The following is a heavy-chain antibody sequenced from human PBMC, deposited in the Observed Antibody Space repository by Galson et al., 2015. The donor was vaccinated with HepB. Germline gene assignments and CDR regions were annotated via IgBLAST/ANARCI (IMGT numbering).Heavy chain of an antibody. D-gene: IGHD2-15*01. CDR3: ARDNFYGYCSGGSCYPFDY. J-gene: IGHJ4*02. Sequence: SVKVSCKASGYTFTSYGISWVRQAPGQGLEWMGWISAYTGNTNYAQKLQGRVTMTTDTSTSTAYMELRSLRSDDTAVYYCARDNFYGYCSGGSCYPFDYWGQGTLVTVSS. CDR2: ISAYTGNT. V-gene: IGHV1-18*01. CDR1: GYTFTSYG.